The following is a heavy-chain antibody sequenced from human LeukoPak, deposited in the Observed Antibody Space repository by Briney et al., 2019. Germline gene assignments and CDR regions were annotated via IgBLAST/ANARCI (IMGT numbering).Heavy chain of an antibody. CDR3: ARLAGDYFDY. J-gene: IGHJ4*02. D-gene: IGHD6-19*01. CDR1: GGSISSSGYY. CDR2: IYFSGST. V-gene: IGHV4-39*01. Sequence: SETLSLTCTVSGGSISSSGYYWGWIRQPPGKGLEWIGSIYFSGSTYYNPSLKSRLTISVDTSKSQISLRLSSVTAADTAVYYCARLAGDYFDYWGQGTLVTVSS.